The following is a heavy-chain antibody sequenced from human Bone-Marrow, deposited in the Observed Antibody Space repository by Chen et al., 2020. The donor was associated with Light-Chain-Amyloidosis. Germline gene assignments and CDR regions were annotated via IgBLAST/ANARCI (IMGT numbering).Heavy chain of an antibody. J-gene: IGHJ4*02. CDR3: AKSPRYSTGRFDY. D-gene: IGHD2-8*02. CDR2: IVGDGRST. CDR1: GFTVDAYA. V-gene: IGHV3-43*02. Sequence: EVQLVESGGGVVQPGGSLTLSCAASGFTVDAYAMHWVRQAPGKGLEWVSLIVGDGRSTYYADSVKGRFTISRDNNKNSLSLQXNSLKSEDTALYYCAKSPRYSTGRFDYWGQGTLVTVSS.